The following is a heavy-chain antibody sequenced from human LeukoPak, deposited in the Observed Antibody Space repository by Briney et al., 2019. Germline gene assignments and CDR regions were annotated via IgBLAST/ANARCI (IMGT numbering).Heavy chain of an antibody. CDR3: ARHVGYSSSWSYYYYGMDV. D-gene: IGHD6-13*01. Sequence: PSETLSLTCTVSGGSISSYYWSWIRQPPGKGLEWIGYIYYSGSTNYNPSLKSRVTISVDTSKNQYSLKLSSVTAADTAVYYCARHVGYSSSWSYYYYGMDVWGQGTTVTVSS. CDR1: GGSISSYY. V-gene: IGHV4-59*08. CDR2: IYYSGST. J-gene: IGHJ6*02.